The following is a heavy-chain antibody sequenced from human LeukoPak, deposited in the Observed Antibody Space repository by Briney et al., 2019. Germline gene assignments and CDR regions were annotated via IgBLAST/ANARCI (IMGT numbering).Heavy chain of an antibody. V-gene: IGHV1-69*13. J-gene: IGHJ6*04. D-gene: IGHD5-12*01. CDR1: GGTFSSYA. CDR2: IIPIFGTA. CDR3: ARAGVATTIYHYYYGMDV. Sequence: ASVKVSCKASGGTFSSYAISWVRQAPGQGLEWMGGIIPIFGTANYAQKFQGRVTITADESTSTAYMELSSLRPEDTAVYYCARAGVATTIYHYYYGMDVWGKGTTVTVSS.